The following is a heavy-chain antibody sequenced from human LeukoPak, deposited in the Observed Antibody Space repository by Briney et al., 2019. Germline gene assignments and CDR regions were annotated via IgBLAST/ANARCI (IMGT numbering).Heavy chain of an antibody. CDR3: AKVRGSDAFDL. D-gene: IGHD3-10*01. J-gene: IGHJ3*01. V-gene: IGHV1-69*11. CDR1: GGTXSTHA. CDR2: IIPILSQT. Sequence: ASVKVSCKSSGGTXSTHAINWVRQAPGQGLEWMGRIIPILSQTNYALKFRGRFTMTADESTNTAYMELSSLKSEDTAVYFCAKVRGSDAFDLWGQGTMVTVSS.